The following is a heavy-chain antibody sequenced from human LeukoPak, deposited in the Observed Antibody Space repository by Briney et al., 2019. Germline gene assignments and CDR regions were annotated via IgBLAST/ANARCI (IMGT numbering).Heavy chain of an antibody. Sequence: GGSLRLSCAASGFTFSSYGMHWVRQAPGKGLEWVAFIRYDGSNKYYADSVKGRFTISRDNSKNTLYLQMNSLRAEDTAVYYCAKDRDSSSWYFDYWGQGTLVAVSS. V-gene: IGHV3-30*02. CDR3: AKDRDSSSWYFDY. CDR2: IRYDGSNK. J-gene: IGHJ4*02. D-gene: IGHD6-13*01. CDR1: GFTFSSYG.